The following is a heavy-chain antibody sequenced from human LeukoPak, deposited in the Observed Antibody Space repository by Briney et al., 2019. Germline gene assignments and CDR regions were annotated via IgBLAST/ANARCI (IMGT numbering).Heavy chain of an antibody. V-gene: IGHV3-74*01. Sequence: GRSLRLSYAASGCAFNTYWMHWVRQAPGKGLVWVSRIKSDGSDTTYTDSVKGRFTISRDNAKNTLYLQMNSLSAEDTAMYFCARDRGYTFDYWGQGTLVTVSS. CDR3: ARDRGYTFDY. J-gene: IGHJ4*02. CDR2: IKSDGSDT. CDR1: GCAFNTYW. D-gene: IGHD3-22*01.